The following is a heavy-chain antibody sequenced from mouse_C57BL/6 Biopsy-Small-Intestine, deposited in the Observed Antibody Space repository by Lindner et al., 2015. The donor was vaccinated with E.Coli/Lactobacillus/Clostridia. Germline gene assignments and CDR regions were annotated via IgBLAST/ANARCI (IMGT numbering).Heavy chain of an antibody. CDR1: YTFTDLSM. J-gene: IGHJ1*01. D-gene: IGHD1-1*01. CDR3: TDQRHGIISYYYFYAMDV. CDR2: DPEDGETI. V-gene: IGHV1-83*01. Sequence: SVKVSCKVSGYTFTDLSMHWVRQAPGKGLEWMGTFDPEDGETIYAEKFQGRVTMTEDTSTDTAYMELSSLSSEDTAVYYCATDQRHGIISYYYFYAMDVWGQGTTVTVSS.